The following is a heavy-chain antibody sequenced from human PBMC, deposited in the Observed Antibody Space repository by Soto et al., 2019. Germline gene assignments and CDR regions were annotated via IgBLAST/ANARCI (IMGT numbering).Heavy chain of an antibody. J-gene: IGHJ4*02. CDR1: GFTFSSYG. D-gene: IGHD6-19*01. CDR2: ISYDGSNK. CDR3: ARHHLDSSGWL. V-gene: IGHV3-30*03. Sequence: GGSLRLSCAASGFTFSSYGMHWVRQAPGKGLEWVAVISYDGSNKYYADSVKGRFTISRDNSKNTLYLQMNSLRAEDTAVYYCARHHLDSSGWLWGQGTLVTVSS.